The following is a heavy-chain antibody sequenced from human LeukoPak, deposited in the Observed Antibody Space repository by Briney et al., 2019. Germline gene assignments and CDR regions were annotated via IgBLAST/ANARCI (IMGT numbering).Heavy chain of an antibody. Sequence: GGSLRLSCAASGFTFSSYSMNWVRQAPGKGLEWVSSISSNSRYIYYADSMRGRFTISRDNAKNSLYLQMNSLKPEDTAVYYCARVAEAAAFDSWGQGTLVTVSS. D-gene: IGHD6-13*01. CDR2: ISSNSRYI. CDR3: ARVAEAAAFDS. J-gene: IGHJ4*02. V-gene: IGHV3-21*06. CDR1: GFTFSSYS.